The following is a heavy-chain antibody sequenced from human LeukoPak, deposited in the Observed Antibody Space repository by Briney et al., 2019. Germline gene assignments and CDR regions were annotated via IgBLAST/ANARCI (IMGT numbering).Heavy chain of an antibody. CDR1: GYTFTGYY. V-gene: IGHV1-2*02. Sequence: ASVKVSCKASGYTFTGYYMHWVRQAPGQGLEWMGWINPNSGGTNYAQKFQGRVTMTRDKSISTAYMEVSRLRSDDTAVYYCARVVGGNYYGSETDDYWGQGTLVTVSS. J-gene: IGHJ4*02. D-gene: IGHD3-10*01. CDR3: ARVVGGNYYGSETDDY. CDR2: INPNSGGT.